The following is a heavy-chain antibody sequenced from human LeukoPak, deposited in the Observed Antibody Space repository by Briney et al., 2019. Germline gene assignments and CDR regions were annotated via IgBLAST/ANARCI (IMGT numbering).Heavy chain of an antibody. Sequence: SETLSLTCSVSGGSISSYYWSWIRQPPGKGLEWIGYIYYSASTNYNPSLKSRVTISVDTSKNQFSLKLSSVTAADTAVYYCARAPSRRYEGDGYFDYWGQGTLVTVSS. J-gene: IGHJ4*02. D-gene: IGHD3-16*01. CDR2: IYYSAST. V-gene: IGHV4-59*01. CDR1: GGSISSYY. CDR3: ARAPSRRYEGDGYFDY.